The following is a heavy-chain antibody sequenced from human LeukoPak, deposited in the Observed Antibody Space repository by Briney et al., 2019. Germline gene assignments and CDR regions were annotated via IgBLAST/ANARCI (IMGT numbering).Heavy chain of an antibody. J-gene: IGHJ4*02. D-gene: IGHD3-10*01. CDR3: ARARSGAWGAYYFDY. Sequence: PGGSLRLSCAASGFTFSSYAMSWVRQAPGKGLEWVSAISGSGGSTYYADSMKGRFTISRDNSKNTLYLQMNSLRAEDTAVYYCARARSGAWGAYYFDYWGQGTLVTVSS. CDR2: ISGSGGST. CDR1: GFTFSSYA. V-gene: IGHV3-23*01.